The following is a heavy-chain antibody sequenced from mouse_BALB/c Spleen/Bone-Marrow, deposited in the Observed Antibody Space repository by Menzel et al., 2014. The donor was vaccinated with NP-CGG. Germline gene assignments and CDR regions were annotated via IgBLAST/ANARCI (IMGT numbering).Heavy chain of an antibody. Sequence: QVHVKQSGPGLVQPSQRLFITCTVSGFSVISYGVHWVRRPPGKGLEWLGVIWSGGSTDYNAAFISRLSISKDNSKSQVFFKMNSLQADDTAIYYCARNDYGNPHYAMDYWGQGTSVTVSS. CDR1: GFSVISYG. J-gene: IGHJ4*01. CDR3: ARNDYGNPHYAMDY. CDR2: IWSGGST. D-gene: IGHD2-1*01. V-gene: IGHV2-4*02.